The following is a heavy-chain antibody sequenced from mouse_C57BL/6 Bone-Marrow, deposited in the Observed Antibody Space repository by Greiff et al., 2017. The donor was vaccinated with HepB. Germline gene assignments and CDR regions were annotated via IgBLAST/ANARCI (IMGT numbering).Heavy chain of an antibody. CDR3: ARSGGYYYGSSPMDY. CDR1: GYTFTSYW. V-gene: IGHV1-69*01. CDR2: IDPSDSYT. Sequence: QVQLQQPGDELVMPGASVKLSCKASGYTFTSYWMHWVKQRPGQGLVWIGEIDPSDSYTNYNQKFKGKSTLTVDKSSSTAYMQLSSLTSEDSAVYYCARSGGYYYGSSPMDYWGQGTSGTVSS. J-gene: IGHJ4*01. D-gene: IGHD1-1*01.